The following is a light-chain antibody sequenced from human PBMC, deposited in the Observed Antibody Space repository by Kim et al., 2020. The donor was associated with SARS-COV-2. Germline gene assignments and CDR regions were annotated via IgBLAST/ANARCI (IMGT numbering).Light chain of an antibody. CDR2: DVS. J-gene: IGLJ3*02. Sequence: GQSATISCTGTSSDVGGYNYVSWYQQHPGKAPKLMIYDVSKRPSGVPDRFSGSKSGNTASLTISGRQAEDEADYYCCSYAGSYTWVFGGGTQLTVL. CDR1: SSDVGGYNY. V-gene: IGLV2-11*01. CDR3: CSYAGSYTWV.